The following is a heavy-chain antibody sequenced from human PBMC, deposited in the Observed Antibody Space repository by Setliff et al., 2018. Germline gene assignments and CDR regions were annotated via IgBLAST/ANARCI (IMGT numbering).Heavy chain of an antibody. CDR3: TTAPLAAASTC. D-gene: IGHD6-13*01. CDR1: GFTFSKAW. CDR2: IKSKTDGGTI. Sequence: GGSLRLSCAASGFTFSKAWMSWVRQAPGKGLEWVGRIKSKTDGGTIDYAAPVKGRLTISRDDSKNTLYLQMNSLKTEDTAVYYCTTAPLAAASTCWGQGTLVTVSS. V-gene: IGHV3-15*01. J-gene: IGHJ4*02.